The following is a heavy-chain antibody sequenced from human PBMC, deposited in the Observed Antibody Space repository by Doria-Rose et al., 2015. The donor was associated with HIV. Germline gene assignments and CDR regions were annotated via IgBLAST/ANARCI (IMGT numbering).Heavy chain of an antibody. D-gene: IGHD6-13*01. CDR1: GVSLSSPGMG. CDR3: ARIKSSGWYHKYYFDF. V-gene: IGHV2-26*01. Sequence: QVTLKESGPVLVKPTETLTLTCAVSGVSLSSPGMGVSWIRQPPGKALEWLANIFSDDERSYKTSLKSRLTISRCTSKSQVVLTMTDMDPVDTATYYCARIKSSGWYHKYYFDFWGQGTLVIVSA. J-gene: IGHJ4*02. CDR2: IFSDDER.